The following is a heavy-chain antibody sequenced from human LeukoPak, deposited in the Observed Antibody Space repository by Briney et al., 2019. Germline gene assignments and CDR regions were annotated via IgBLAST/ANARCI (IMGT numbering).Heavy chain of an antibody. CDR2: INPNSGGT. V-gene: IGHV1-2*02. D-gene: IGHD6-13*01. CDR1: GYTFTGYF. CDR3: ARAQSLTAPAGTFANS. Sequence: ASVKVSCKASGYTFTGYFLHWVRRAPGQGFEWMGWINPNSGGTYYTQRFQGRVAMTRDTSISTAYMELSSLRSDDTAVYYCARAQSLTAPAGTFANSWGQGALVTVSS. J-gene: IGHJ4*02.